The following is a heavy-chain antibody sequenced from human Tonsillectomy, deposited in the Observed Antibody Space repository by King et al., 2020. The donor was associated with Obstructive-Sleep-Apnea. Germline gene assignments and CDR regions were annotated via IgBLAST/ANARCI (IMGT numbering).Heavy chain of an antibody. D-gene: IGHD1-26*01. CDR2: FDPEDGET. Sequence: VQLVQSGAEVKKPGASVKVSCKVSGYTLTELSMHWVRQAPGKGLEWIGGFDPEDGETIYAQKFKGRFTMTGDTSTDTAYMELSSLRSEDTAVYYCATSYRWFFDYWGQGTPVTVSS. CDR1: GYTLTELS. V-gene: IGHV1-24*01. J-gene: IGHJ4*02. CDR3: ATSYRWFFDY.